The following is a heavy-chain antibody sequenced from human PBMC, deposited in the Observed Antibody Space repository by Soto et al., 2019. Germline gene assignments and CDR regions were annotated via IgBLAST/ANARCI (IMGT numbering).Heavy chain of an antibody. D-gene: IGHD2-2*01. CDR1: GGTFSSYA. J-gene: IGHJ3*02. Sequence: SVKVSCKASGGTFSSYAISWVRQAPGQGLEWMGGIIPIFGTANYAQKFQGRVTITADESTSTAYMELSSLRSEDTAVYYCAREAGVVPAAIDNDAFDISGQGTMVTVSS. V-gene: IGHV1-69*13. CDR2: IIPIFGTA. CDR3: AREAGVVPAAIDNDAFDI.